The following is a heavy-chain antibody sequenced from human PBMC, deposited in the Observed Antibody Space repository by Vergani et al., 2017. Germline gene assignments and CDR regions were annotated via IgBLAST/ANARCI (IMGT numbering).Heavy chain of an antibody. CDR3: ARELSYYYGSGSDDYNPYYYEGMDV. CDR1: GGSINTGAYY. Sequence: QVQLQESGPRLVRPSQTLSLTCTVSGGSINTGAYYWSWIRQPAGKGLEWIGRVYTSGITNYNPSLKSLVTILVDRSTRQLSLKLTSVTAGDTAVYFCARELSYYYGSGSDDYNPYYYEGMDVWGPGTTVTVSS. D-gene: IGHD3-10*01. V-gene: IGHV4-61*02. CDR2: VYTSGIT. J-gene: IGHJ6*02.